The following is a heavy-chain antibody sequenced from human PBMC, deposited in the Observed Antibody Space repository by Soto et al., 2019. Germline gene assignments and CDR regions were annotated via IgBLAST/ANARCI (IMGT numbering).Heavy chain of an antibody. CDR2: INHSGSA. CDR3: ARWEGYARAFDY. Sequence: QVQLQQWGARLLKPSETLSLTCAVYGGSFSGYYWSWIRQPPGKGLEWIGQINHSGSANYNPSLKSRVTISVDTSKNQFSLKLSSVTAADTAVYYCARWEGYARAFDYWGQGPLVTVSS. CDR1: GGSFSGYY. J-gene: IGHJ4*02. D-gene: IGHD2-2*01. V-gene: IGHV4-34*01.